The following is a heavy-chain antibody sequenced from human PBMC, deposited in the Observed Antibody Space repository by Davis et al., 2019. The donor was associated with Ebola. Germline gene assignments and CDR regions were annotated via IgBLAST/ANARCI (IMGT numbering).Heavy chain of an antibody. D-gene: IGHD3-9*01. CDR2: INPDSGGT. CDR3: ARGGYFDWLLYQVDDAFDI. J-gene: IGHJ3*02. V-gene: IGHV1-2*06. CDR1: GYTFTGYY. Sequence: ASVKVSCKASGYTFTGYYMHWVRQAPGQGLEWMGRINPDSGGTNYAQKFQGRVTMTRDTSISTAYMELSRLRSDDTAVYYCARGGYFDWLLYQVDDAFDIWGQGTMVTVSS.